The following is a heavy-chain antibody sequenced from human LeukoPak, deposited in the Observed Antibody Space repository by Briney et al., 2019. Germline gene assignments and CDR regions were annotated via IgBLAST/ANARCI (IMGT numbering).Heavy chain of an antibody. D-gene: IGHD2-15*01. CDR2: IYYSGST. J-gene: IGHJ4*02. CDR3: ARGGYCSGGSCYLVDY. CDR1: GGSISSYY. V-gene: IGHV4-59*01. Sequence: SETLSLTCTVSGGSISSYYWRWIRQPPGKGLEWIGYIYYSGSTNYSPSLKSRVTISVDTSKNQFSLKLSSVTAADTAVYYCARGGYCSGGSCYLVDYWGQGTLVTVSS.